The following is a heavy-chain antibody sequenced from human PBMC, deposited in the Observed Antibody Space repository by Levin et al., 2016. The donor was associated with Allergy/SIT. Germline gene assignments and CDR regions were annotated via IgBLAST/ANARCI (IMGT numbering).Heavy chain of an antibody. J-gene: IGHJ5*02. CDR1: GFSLSSDA. CDR3: TKGAYPPRS. Sequence: GGSLRLSCAASGFSLSSDAMSWIRQGPGKGLEWVSVSGGDGTTYYADSVRGRFTISRDNSKNMLYLQMNSLRADDTALYYCTKGAYPPRSWGQGTPVTVSS. CDR2: SGGDGTT. D-gene: IGHD1-26*01. V-gene: IGHV3-23*01.